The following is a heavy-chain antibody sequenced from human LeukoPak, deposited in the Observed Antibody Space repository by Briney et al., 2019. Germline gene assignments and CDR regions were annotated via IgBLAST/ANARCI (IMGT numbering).Heavy chain of an antibody. Sequence: PSETLSLTCAVYGGSFSGYYWSWIRQPPGKGLDWIGEIHHSGGTDYNPSLKSRVTISVDTSKNQFSLKLSSVTAADTAVYYCARGRKPRSGGSSLFWGQGTLVTVSS. CDR3: ARGRKPRSGGSSLF. CDR2: IHHSGGT. CDR1: GGSFSGYY. J-gene: IGHJ4*02. D-gene: IGHD2-15*01. V-gene: IGHV4-34*01.